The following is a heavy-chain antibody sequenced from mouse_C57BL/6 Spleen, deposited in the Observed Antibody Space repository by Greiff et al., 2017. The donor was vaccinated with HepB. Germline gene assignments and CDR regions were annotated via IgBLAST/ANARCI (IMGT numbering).Heavy chain of an antibody. J-gene: IGHJ1*03. CDR2: IWSGGST. D-gene: IGHD1-1*01. Sequence: QVQLQQSGPGLVQPSQSLSITCTVSGFSLTSYGVHWVRQSPGKGLEWLGVIWSGGSTDYNAAFISRLSISKDNSKSQVFFKSNRLQADDTAIYYCASYGSSYEYFDVWGTGTTVTVSS. V-gene: IGHV2-2*01. CDR3: ASYGSSYEYFDV. CDR1: GFSLTSYG.